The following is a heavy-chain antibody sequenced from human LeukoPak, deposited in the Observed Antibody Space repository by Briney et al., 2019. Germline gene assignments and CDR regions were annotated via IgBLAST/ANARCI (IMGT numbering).Heavy chain of an antibody. CDR2: INVSSNYI. J-gene: IGHJ4*02. Sequence: GGSLRLSCAAAGYTFSSYSINWVRQAPGKGLELDSSINVSSNYIYYADSVRGRFRISRDDARDSLYLQMNSLRAEDTAVYYCVRLRRNSDTTGFYYYYHFWGQGTLVTVSS. CDR3: VRLRRNSDTTGFYYYYHF. D-gene: IGHD3-22*01. V-gene: IGHV3-21*01. CDR1: GYTFSSYS.